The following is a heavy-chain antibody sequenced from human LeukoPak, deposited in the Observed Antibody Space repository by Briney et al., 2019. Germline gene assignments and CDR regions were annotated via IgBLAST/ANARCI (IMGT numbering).Heavy chain of an antibody. CDR1: GFTFSSYG. CDR2: IRYDGSNK. J-gene: IGHJ6*02. Sequence: GGSLRLSCAASGFTFSSYGMHRVRQAPGKGLEWVAFIRYDGSNKYYADSVKGRFTISRDNSKNTLYLQMNSLRAEDTAVYYCAKDSSKYNWNDAGMDVWGQGTTVTVSS. V-gene: IGHV3-30*02. CDR3: AKDSSKYNWNDAGMDV. D-gene: IGHD1-20*01.